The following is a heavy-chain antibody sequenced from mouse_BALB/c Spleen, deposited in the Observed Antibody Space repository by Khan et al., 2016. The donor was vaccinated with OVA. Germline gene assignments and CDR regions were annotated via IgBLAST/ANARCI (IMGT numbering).Heavy chain of an antibody. V-gene: IGHV2-2*02. CDR3: SRRGYDYGRGALFAY. CDR1: GFSLNNYS. Sequence: VELVESGPGLVQPSQSLSITCTVSGFSLNNYSVHWVRQSPGKGLEWLGVIWSAGSTDYNAAFISRLTISKDNSRRHDFFKMNCLPPNDTAIYYCSRRGYDYGRGALFAYWGQGTLVTVSA. D-gene: IGHD2-4*01. J-gene: IGHJ3*01. CDR2: IWSAGST.